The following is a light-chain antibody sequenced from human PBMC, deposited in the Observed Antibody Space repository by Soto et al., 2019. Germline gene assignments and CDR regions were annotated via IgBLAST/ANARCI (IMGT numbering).Light chain of an antibody. CDR2: GNS. J-gene: IGLJ1*01. V-gene: IGLV1-40*01. Sequence: QSVLTQPPSVSGAPGQRITISCAGSSSNIGAGFDVHWYQQLPGTAPKLLIYGNSNRPSGVPDRFSGSRSGTSASLAITGLQAEDEADYYFQSYDSSLTGSKVFGSWTKVTVL. CDR3: QSYDSSLTGSKV. CDR1: SSNIGAGFD.